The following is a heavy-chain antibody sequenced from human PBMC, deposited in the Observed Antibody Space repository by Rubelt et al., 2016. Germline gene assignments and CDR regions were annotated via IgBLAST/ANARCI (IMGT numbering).Heavy chain of an antibody. Sequence: VGSLRLSCAASGFSFNTYAMSWVRQAPGKGLEWVSAISGSAGMTYYSDSVKGRFTISRDNSKNTLYLQMNSLRAEDTAVYYCSRDVAAGLDYWGQGTLVTVSS. CDR2: ISGSAGMT. J-gene: IGHJ4*02. CDR3: SRDVAAGLDY. CDR1: GFSFNTYA. V-gene: IGHV3-23*01.